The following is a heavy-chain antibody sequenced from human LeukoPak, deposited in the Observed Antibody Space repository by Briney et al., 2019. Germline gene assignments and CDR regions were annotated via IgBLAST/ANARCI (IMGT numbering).Heavy chain of an antibody. CDR1: GYTFTSYA. CDR3: ARGPSYCSSTSCYRNWFDP. Sequence: ASVKVSCKASGYTFTSYAMHWVRQAPGQRLEWMGRINAGNGNTKYSQKFQGRVTITRNTSISTAYMELSSLRSEDTAVYYCARGPSYCSSTSCYRNWFDPWGQGTLVTVSS. J-gene: IGHJ5*02. CDR2: INAGNGNT. V-gene: IGHV1-3*01. D-gene: IGHD2-2*01.